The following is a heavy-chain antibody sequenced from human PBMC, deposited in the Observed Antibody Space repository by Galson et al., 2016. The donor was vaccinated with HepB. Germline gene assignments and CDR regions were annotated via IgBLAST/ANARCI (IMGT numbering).Heavy chain of an antibody. J-gene: IGHJ6*02. CDR3: AKGILRASSGWSYYFYCGLDV. CDR1: AFTFSSYA. Sequence: SLRLSCAASAFTFSSYAMTWVRQAPGKGLEWVSAISASGGNTYYANSVKGRFIISGDNSQNMLYLQMNSLTAEDTAVYYCAKGILRASSGWSYYFYCGLDVWGQGTTVTVSS. V-gene: IGHV3-23*01. CDR2: ISASGGNT. D-gene: IGHD6-19*01.